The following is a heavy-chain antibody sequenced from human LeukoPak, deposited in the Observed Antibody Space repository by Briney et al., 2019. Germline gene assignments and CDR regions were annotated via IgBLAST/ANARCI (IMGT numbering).Heavy chain of an antibody. V-gene: IGHV1-46*01. CDR3: AREGYYDILTGTITYGMDV. J-gene: IGHJ6*02. CDR2: INPSGGST. CDR1: GYTFTSYY. D-gene: IGHD3-9*01. Sequence: ASVKVSCKASGYTFTSYYMHWVRQAPGQGLEWMGIINPSGGSTSYAQKFQGRVTMTRDTSTSTVYMELSGLRSEDTAVYYCAREGYYDILTGTITYGMDVWGQGTTVTVSS.